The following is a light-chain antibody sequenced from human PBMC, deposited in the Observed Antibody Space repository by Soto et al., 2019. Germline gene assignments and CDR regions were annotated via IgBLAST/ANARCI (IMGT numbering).Light chain of an antibody. J-gene: IGKJ5*01. V-gene: IGKV3-11*01. Sequence: EIVLTQSPATLSLSPGERATLSCRASQSVSSYLAWYQQKPGQAPRLLIYDASNTATGIPATFSGSGSGTDFTLTISSLEPEDFAVYYCQQRSNWPPSITFGQGTRLEIK. CDR2: DAS. CDR3: QQRSNWPPSIT. CDR1: QSVSSY.